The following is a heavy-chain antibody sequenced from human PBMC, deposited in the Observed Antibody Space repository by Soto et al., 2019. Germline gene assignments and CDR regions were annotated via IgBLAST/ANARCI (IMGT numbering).Heavy chain of an antibody. Sequence: QVQLVQSGAEVKKPGASVKVSCKASGYTFTSYAMHWVRQAPGQRLEWMGWINAGNGNTKYSQKFQGRVTITRDTSASTAYMELSSLRSEDTAVYYCARDRRLMVYDHSGEDYGMDVWGQGTTVTVSS. V-gene: IGHV1-3*01. CDR1: GYTFTSYA. D-gene: IGHD2-8*01. CDR3: ARDRRLMVYDHSGEDYGMDV. CDR2: INAGNGNT. J-gene: IGHJ6*02.